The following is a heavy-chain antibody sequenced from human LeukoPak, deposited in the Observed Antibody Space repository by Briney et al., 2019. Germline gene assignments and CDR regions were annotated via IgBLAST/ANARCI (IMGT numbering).Heavy chain of an antibody. CDR3: ASIAVTAPYYYYGMDV. Sequence: GGSLRLSCAASGFTFSSYAMSWVRQAPGKGLEWVSAISGSGGSTYYADSVKGRFTISRDNSKNTLYLQMNSLRAEDTAVYYCASIAVTAPYYYYGMDVWGQGTTVTVSS. D-gene: IGHD6-19*01. CDR2: ISGSGGST. V-gene: IGHV3-23*01. J-gene: IGHJ6*02. CDR1: GFTFSSYA.